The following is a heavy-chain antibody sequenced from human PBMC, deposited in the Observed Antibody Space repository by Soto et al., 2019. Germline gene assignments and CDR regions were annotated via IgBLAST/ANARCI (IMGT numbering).Heavy chain of an antibody. CDR1: GGSISSYY. D-gene: IGHD3-16*02. Sequence: LSLTCTVSGGSISSYYWSWIRQPPGKGLEWIGYIYYSGSTNYNPSLKSRVTISVDTSKNQFSLKLSSVTAADTAVYYCARYYVWGSYRSNYYYYGMDVWGQGTTVTVSS. CDR3: ARYYVWGSYRSNYYYYGMDV. V-gene: IGHV4-59*01. CDR2: IYYSGST. J-gene: IGHJ6*02.